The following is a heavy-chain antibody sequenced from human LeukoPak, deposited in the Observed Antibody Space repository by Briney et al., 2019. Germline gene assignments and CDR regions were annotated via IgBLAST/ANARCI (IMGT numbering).Heavy chain of an antibody. D-gene: IGHD6-19*01. CDR1: GGSFSGYY. V-gene: IGHV4-34*01. CDR2: INHSGST. J-gene: IGHJ5*02. CDR3: VRGQVAGPFGWFDP. Sequence: SETLSLTCAVYGGSFSGYYWSWIRQPPGKGLEWIGEINHSGSTNYNPSLKSRVTISVDTSKNQFSLKLSSVTAADTAVYYCVRGQVAGPFGWFDPWGQGTLVTVSS.